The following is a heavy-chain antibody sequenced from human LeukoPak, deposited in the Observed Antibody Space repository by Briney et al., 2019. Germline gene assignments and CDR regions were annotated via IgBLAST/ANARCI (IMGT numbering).Heavy chain of an antibody. J-gene: IGHJ5*02. Sequence: GGSLRLSCAASGITFGNNWMHWVRQGPGKGLVWISRINSDGGGAIYADSVKGRFTVSTDNAKNTLYLQMNSLRAEDTAVYYCARDVPHNWFDTWGQGTLVTVSS. CDR2: INSDGGGA. V-gene: IGHV3-74*01. CDR1: GITFGNNW. CDR3: ARDVPHNWFDT.